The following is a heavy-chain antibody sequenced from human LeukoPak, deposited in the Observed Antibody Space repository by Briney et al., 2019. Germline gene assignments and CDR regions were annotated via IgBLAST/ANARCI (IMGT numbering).Heavy chain of an antibody. CDR2: IWYDGTNK. D-gene: IGHD3-22*01. V-gene: IGHV3-33*01. J-gene: IGHJ4*02. Sequence: PGRSVRLSCAASGFTFSSYGMHWVRQAPGKGLEWVAVIWYDGTNKYYADSVEGRFTISRDNSKNTLFLQMNSLRAEDTAVYYCARAAYDSSGYLTLWGQGTLVTVSS. CDR1: GFTFSSYG. CDR3: ARAAYDSSGYLTL.